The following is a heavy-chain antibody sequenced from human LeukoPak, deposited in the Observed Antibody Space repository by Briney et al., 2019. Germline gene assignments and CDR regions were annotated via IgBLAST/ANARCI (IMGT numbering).Heavy chain of an antibody. CDR2: LRPDGDRT. D-gene: IGHD6-19*01. J-gene: IGHJ4*02. V-gene: IGHV3-23*01. CDR1: GFTFSTYA. CDR3: AREQSGTRGWYTVDY. Sequence: PGGSLRLSCAASGFTFSTYAITWVRQGPGKGLEWVSALRPDGDRTYYANSVRGRFTISGDNSKDTVYLQINGLRVEDTAVYYCAREQSGTRGWYTVDYWGQGTLVTVSS.